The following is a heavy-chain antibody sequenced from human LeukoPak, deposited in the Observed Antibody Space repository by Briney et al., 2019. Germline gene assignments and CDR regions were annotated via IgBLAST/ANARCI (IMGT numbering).Heavy chain of an antibody. V-gene: IGHV4-4*09. CDR1: GGSISSYY. CDR2: IYTSGST. Sequence: PSETLSLTCTVSGGSISSYYWSWIRQPPGKGLEWIGYIYTSGSTNYNPSLKSRVTISVDTSKNQFSLKLSSVTAADTAVYYCARLLQQRYYYYYYYMDVWGKGTTVTVSS. CDR3: ARLLQQRYYYYYYYMDV. J-gene: IGHJ6*03. D-gene: IGHD1-26*01.